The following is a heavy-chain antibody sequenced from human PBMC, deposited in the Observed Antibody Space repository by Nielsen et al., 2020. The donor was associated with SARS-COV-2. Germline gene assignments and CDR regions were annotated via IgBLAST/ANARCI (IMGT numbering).Heavy chain of an antibody. V-gene: IGHV3-30*18. Sequence: GESLKISCAASGFTFSSYGMHWVRQAPGKGLEWVAVISYDGSNKYYADSVKGRFTISRDNAKNSLYLQMNSLRAEDTALYYCAKAPSSGTDDAFDIWGQGTMVTVSS. D-gene: IGHD2/OR15-2a*01. CDR1: GFTFSSYG. J-gene: IGHJ3*02. CDR2: ISYDGSNK. CDR3: AKAPSSGTDDAFDI.